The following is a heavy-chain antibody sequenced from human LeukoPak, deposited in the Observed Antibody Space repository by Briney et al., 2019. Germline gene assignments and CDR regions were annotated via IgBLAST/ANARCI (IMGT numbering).Heavy chain of an antibody. CDR1: GFSFSSYA. CDR3: AKESSIMTF. CDR2: ISGSGADT. V-gene: IGHV3-23*01. Sequence: GGSLRLSCAASGFSFSSYAMHWVRQAPGKGLEWVSAISGSGADTYYAASVKGRFTVSRDNSKNTLYLQMNSLRAQDTALYYCAKESSIMTFWGQGTMVTVSS. J-gene: IGHJ3*01. D-gene: IGHD3-16*01.